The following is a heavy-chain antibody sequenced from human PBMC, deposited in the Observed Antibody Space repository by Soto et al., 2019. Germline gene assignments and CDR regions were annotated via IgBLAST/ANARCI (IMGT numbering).Heavy chain of an antibody. V-gene: IGHV1-18*01. CDR1: GYTFTSYF. CDR2: ISAYNGNT. D-gene: IGHD2-15*01. Sequence: DSVKVSCKASGYTFTSYFISWVRQAPGQGLEWMGWISAYNGNTNYAQKLQGRVTMTTDTSTSTAYMELRSLRSDDTAVYYCARTPIKSGDFDYWGQGTLVTVSS. J-gene: IGHJ4*02. CDR3: ARTPIKSGDFDY.